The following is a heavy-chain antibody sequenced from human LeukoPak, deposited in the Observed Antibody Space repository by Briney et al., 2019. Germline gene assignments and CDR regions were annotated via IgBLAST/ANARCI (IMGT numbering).Heavy chain of an antibody. CDR1: GFTFSNYG. D-gene: IGHD3-22*01. CDR2: IRSDESDK. CDR3: AKDADEGRHSSGSSDY. V-gene: IGHV3-30*02. Sequence: PGGSLRLSCAASGFTFSNYGMHWVRQAPGKGLEWVAFIRSDESDKYYIDSVKGRCTISRDNSKNTVHLQLNSLRAEDTAAYYCAKDADEGRHSSGSSDYWGQGSLVIVSS. J-gene: IGHJ4*02.